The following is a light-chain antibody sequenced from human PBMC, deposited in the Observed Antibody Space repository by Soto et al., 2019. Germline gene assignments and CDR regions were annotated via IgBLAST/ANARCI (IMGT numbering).Light chain of an antibody. CDR1: SSNIGAGYE. CDR2: ENN. V-gene: IGLV1-40*01. J-gene: IGLJ1*01. Sequence: QSALTQPPSVSEAPGQRVTISCTGSSSNIGAGYEAHWYQQVPGTAPKLLIYENNNRPSGVPDRFSGSKSGTSASLAITGLQAEDEAEYYCQSYDSSLSGYVFGTGTKDTVL. CDR3: QSYDSSLSGYV.